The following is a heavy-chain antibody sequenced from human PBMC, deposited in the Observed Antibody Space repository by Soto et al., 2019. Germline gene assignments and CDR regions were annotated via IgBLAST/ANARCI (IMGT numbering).Heavy chain of an antibody. D-gene: IGHD3-16*01. CDR3: ARTAPMDAGDKYYYDF. Sequence: QVQLVQSGAEVKKTGSSVKVSCTTSGGTFSTFGISCVRQAPGQGLEWMGGIIPFFGTAEYSQKFEDRITITADESTNTVYMDLRSLTSEDTAIYYCARTAPMDAGDKYYYDFWGQGALVTVSS. CDR2: IIPFFGTA. CDR1: GGTFSTFG. J-gene: IGHJ4*02. V-gene: IGHV1-69*01.